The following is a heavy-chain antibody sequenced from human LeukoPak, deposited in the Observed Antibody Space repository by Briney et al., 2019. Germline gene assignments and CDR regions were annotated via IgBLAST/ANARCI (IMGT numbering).Heavy chain of an antibody. Sequence: GGSLRLSCAASGFTVSNNYMSWVRQAPGKGLEWVSVIYSGGSTYYADSVKGRFTISRDNYKNTLYLQMNSLRAEDTAVYYCARDPRGYSGYDYYWGQGTLVTVSS. D-gene: IGHD5-12*01. CDR2: IYSGGST. CDR1: GFTVSNNY. J-gene: IGHJ4*02. V-gene: IGHV3-53*01. CDR3: ARDPRGYSGYDYY.